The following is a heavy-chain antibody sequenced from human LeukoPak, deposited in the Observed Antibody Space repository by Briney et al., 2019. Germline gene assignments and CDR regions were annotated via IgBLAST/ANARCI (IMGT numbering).Heavy chain of an antibody. J-gene: IGHJ4*02. CDR1: GGSISSSSYY. D-gene: IGHD1-1*01. Sequence: SETLSLTCTVSGGSISSSSYYWGWIRQPPGKGLEWIGSIYYSGSTYYNPSLKSRVTISVDTSKNQFSLKLSSVTAADTAVYYCARVLPLTGTTDYWGQGTLVTVSS. CDR2: IYYSGST. CDR3: ARVLPLTGTTDY. V-gene: IGHV4-39*07.